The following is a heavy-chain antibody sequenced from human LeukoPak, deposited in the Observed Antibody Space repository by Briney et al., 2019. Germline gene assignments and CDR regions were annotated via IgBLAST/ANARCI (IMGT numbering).Heavy chain of an antibody. V-gene: IGHV3-74*01. CDR3: ARERAVTTYYYFDY. D-gene: IGHD4-17*01. CDR1: GFTFSSYW. Sequence: GGSLRLSCAASGFTFSSYWMHWVRQAPGKGLVWVSRIYSDGSRRDYADSVKGRFTISGDNAKNTLYLQMNSLRNEDTAVYYCARERAVTTYYYFDYWGQGTLVTVSS. J-gene: IGHJ4*02. CDR2: IYSDGSRR.